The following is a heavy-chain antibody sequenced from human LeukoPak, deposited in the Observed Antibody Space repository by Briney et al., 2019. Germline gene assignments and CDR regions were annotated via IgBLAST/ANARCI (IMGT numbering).Heavy chain of an antibody. CDR3: ARGSMITNY. J-gene: IGHJ4*02. V-gene: IGHV3-21*01. CDR2: ISSSSSYI. Sequence: GGSLRLSCAASGFTFSSYSMNWVRQAPGKGLEWVSSISSSSSYICYADSVKGRFTISRDNAKNSLYLQMNSLRAEDTAVYYCARGSMITNYWGQGTLVTVSS. CDR1: GFTFSSYS. D-gene: IGHD3-22*01.